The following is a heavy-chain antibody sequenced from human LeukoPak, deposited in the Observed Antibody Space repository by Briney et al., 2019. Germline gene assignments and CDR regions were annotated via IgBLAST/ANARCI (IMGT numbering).Heavy chain of an antibody. CDR1: GGSISNNKW. D-gene: IGHD2-21*01. CDR2: TFHSGST. Sequence: SGTLSLTCVVSGGSISNNKWWTWVRQPPGKGLEWIGETFHSGSTKYNPSLKSRVTISVDKSKNQFSLKLSSVTAADTAVYYCASVALSSFDYWGQGTLVTVSS. V-gene: IGHV4-4*02. J-gene: IGHJ4*02. CDR3: ASVALSSFDY.